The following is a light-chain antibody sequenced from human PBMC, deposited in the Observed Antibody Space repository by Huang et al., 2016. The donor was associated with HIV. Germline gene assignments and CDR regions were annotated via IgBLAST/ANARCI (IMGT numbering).Light chain of an antibody. CDR1: QSVNNNY. J-gene: IGKJ2*03. V-gene: IGKV3-20*01. CDR3: QQFGSSPPYS. CDR2: RAS. Sequence: EILLTQSPDTLSLSPGERATLSCRVIQSVNNNYLAWYQQKPGQAPRLLIYRASTRATGIPDRFSGSGSGTDFTLTISRLEPDDFAVYYCQQFGSSPPYSFGQGTKLEIK.